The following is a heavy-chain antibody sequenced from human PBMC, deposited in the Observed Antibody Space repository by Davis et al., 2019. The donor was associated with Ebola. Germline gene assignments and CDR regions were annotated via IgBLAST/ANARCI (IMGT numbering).Heavy chain of an antibody. CDR3: ASDVQHTWYAFDI. D-gene: IGHD1-1*01. J-gene: IGHJ3*02. Sequence: GESLKISCAASGFTFSSYWMSWVRQAPGKGLEWVANIKQDGSEKYYVDSVKGRFTISRDNAKNSLYLQMNSLRAEDTAVYYCASDVQHTWYAFDIWGQGTMVTVSS. V-gene: IGHV3-7*01. CDR1: GFTFSSYW. CDR2: IKQDGSEK.